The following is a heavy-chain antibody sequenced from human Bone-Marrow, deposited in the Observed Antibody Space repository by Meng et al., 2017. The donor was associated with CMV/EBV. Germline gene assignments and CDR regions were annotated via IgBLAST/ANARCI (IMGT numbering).Heavy chain of an antibody. CDR3: AMYGYSSSWYVPWFDP. Sequence: GGPLRLSCAGSGFKFNTYWMSWVRQAPGKGLEWVASINEDGSEKYYVDSVKDRFTISRDNANNSLYLQMNSLRAEDTAVYYCAMYGYSSSWYVPWFDPWGQGTLVTVSS. CDR1: GFKFNTYW. D-gene: IGHD6-13*01. J-gene: IGHJ5*02. V-gene: IGHV3-7*03. CDR2: INEDGSEK.